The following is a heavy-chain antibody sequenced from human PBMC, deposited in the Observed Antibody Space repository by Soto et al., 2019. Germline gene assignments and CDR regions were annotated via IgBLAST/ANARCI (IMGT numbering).Heavy chain of an antibody. CDR1: GGTFSSYA. CDR2: IIPIFGTA. CDR3: ATARSSSAYYYGMDV. V-gene: IGHV1-69*12. J-gene: IGHJ6*02. D-gene: IGHD6-6*01. Sequence: QVQLVQSGAEVKKPGSSVKVSCKASGGTFSSYAISWVRQAPGQGLEWMGGIIPIFGTADYAQRCQGRVTITADESTSTAYMELTSLRSEDTAVYYCATARSSSAYYYGMDVWGQGTTVTVSS.